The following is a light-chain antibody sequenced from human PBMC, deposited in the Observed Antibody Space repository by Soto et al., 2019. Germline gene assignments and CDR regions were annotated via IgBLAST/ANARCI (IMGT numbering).Light chain of an antibody. V-gene: IGLV2-8*01. CDR2: EVY. CDR3: SSYVGTNSYV. Sequence: QSVLTQPPSASGAPGQSVTISCTGTSSDVGGDNYVSWYQHHPGKAPKLIIYEVYKRPSGVPDRFSGSKSGNTAALTVSGLQAEDEADYYCSSYVGTNSYVFGTGTKVTVL. CDR1: SSDVGGDNY. J-gene: IGLJ1*01.